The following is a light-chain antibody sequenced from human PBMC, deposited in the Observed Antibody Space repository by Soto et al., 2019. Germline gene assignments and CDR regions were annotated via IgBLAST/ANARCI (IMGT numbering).Light chain of an antibody. CDR1: QSVSTY. V-gene: IGKV1-39*01. J-gene: IGKJ3*01. CDR2: TSS. CDR3: QQTYSGPFT. Sequence: DIQLTQSPSSLSASVGDRVTITCRTSQSVSTYLNWYQQKPGNAPQLLIYTSSTLQSGVPPRFSGSGSGTEFTLTISSLQPEDFATYYCQQTYSGPFTFGSGTRVDIE.